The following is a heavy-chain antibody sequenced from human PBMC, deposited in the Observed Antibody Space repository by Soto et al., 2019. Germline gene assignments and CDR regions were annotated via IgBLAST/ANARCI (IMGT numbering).Heavy chain of an antibody. CDR3: ARHERDQRGYSGYDNLFDY. CDR1: GGSISSYY. CDR2: IYYSGST. J-gene: IGHJ4*02. D-gene: IGHD5-12*01. V-gene: IGHV4-59*08. Sequence: PSETLSLTCTVSGGSISSYYWSWIRQPPGKGLEWIGYIYYSGSTNYNPSLKSRVTISVDTSKNQFSLKLSSVTAADTAVYYCARHERDQRGYSGYDNLFDYWGQGTLVTVSS.